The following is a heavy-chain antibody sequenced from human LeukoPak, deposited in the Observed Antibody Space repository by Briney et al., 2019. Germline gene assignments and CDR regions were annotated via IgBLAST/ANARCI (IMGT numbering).Heavy chain of an antibody. CDR1: GYTFTGYY. D-gene: IGHD2-2*02. J-gene: IGHJ5*02. V-gene: IGHV1-2*02. CDR3: ARGRGYCSSTSCYSLWFDP. CDR2: INPNNGGT. Sequence: VGSVKVSFKASGYTFTGYYMHWVRQAPGQGLEWMGWINPNNGGTNYAQKFQGRVTMTRDTSISTAYMELSRLRSDDTAVYYCARGRGYCSSTSCYSLWFDPWGQGTLVTVSS.